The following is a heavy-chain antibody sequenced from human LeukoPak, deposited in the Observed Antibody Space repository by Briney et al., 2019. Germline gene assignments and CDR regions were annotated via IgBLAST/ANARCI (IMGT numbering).Heavy chain of an antibody. J-gene: IGHJ6*03. CDR3: ARGIAARRLRYYYYYMDV. CDR1: GGSFSGYY. Sequence: SDTLSLTCAVYGGSFSGYYWSWIRQPPGKGLEWIGEINHSGSTNYNPSLKSRVTISVDTSKNQFSLKLSSVTAADTAVYYCARGIAARRLRYYYYYMDVWGKGTTVTVSS. V-gene: IGHV4-34*01. CDR2: INHSGST. D-gene: IGHD6-6*01.